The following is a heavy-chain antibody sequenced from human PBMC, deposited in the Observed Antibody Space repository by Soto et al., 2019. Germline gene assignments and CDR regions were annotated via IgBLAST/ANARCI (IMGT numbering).Heavy chain of an antibody. D-gene: IGHD1-1*01. CDR3: AKTHHWNDHYGMDV. CDR1: GFTFDDYT. CDR2: ISWDGGST. J-gene: IGHJ6*02. Sequence: AGSLRLSCAASGFTFDDYTMHWVRQAPGKGLEWVSLISWDGGSTYYADSVKGRFTISRDNSKNSLYLQMNSLRTEDTALYYCAKTHHWNDHYGMDVWGQGTTVTVSS. V-gene: IGHV3-43*01.